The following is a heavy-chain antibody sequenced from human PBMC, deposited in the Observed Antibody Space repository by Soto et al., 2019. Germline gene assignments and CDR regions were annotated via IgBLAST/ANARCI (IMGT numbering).Heavy chain of an antibody. V-gene: IGHV1-69*13. D-gene: IGHD3-22*01. CDR1: GGTFSSYA. CDR3: ARQSADYYDSSGYYWAFDY. CDR2: IIPIFGTA. J-gene: IGHJ4*02. Sequence: GASVKVSCKASGGTFSSYAISWLRQAPGQGLEWMGGIIPIFGTANYAQKFQGRVTITADESTSTAYMELSSLRSEDTAVYYCARQSADYYDSSGYYWAFDYWGQGTLVTVSS.